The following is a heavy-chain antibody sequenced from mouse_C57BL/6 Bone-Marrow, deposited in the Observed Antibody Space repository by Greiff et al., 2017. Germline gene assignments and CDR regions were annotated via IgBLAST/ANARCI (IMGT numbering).Heavy chain of an antibody. CDR2: IWRGGST. V-gene: IGHV2-5*01. CDR1: GFSLTSYG. Sequence: VQLKQSGPGLVQPSQSLSITCTVSGFSLTSYGVHWVRQSPGKGLEWLGVIWRGGSTDYNAAFMSRLGITKDNSKSQVFFKMNSLQADDTAIYYCAKKEDFFYAMDYWGQGTSVTVSS. CDR3: AKKEDFFYAMDY. J-gene: IGHJ4*01.